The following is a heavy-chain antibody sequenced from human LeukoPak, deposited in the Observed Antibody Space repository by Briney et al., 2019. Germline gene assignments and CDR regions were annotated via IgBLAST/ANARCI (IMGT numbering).Heavy chain of an antibody. CDR3: ARGGEYCSSTSCYTIGFDY. J-gene: IGHJ4*02. Sequence: SETLSLTCAVYGGSFSGYYWGWIRQPPGKGLEWIGEINHSGSTNYNPSLKSRVPISVDTSKNQFSLKLSSVAAADTAVYYCARGGEYCSSTSCYTIGFDYWGQGTLVTVSS. D-gene: IGHD2-2*02. CDR1: GGSFSGYY. V-gene: IGHV4-34*01. CDR2: INHSGST.